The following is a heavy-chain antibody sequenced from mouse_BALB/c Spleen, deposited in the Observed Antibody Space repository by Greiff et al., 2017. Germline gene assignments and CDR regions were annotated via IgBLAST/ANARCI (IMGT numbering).Heavy chain of an antibody. CDR3: ARARYCDGSAWYIDV. CDR2: INPGSGGT. CDR1: GYAFTNYL. V-gene: IGHV1-54*01. J-gene: IGHJ1*01. D-gene: IGHD1-1*01. Sequence: VQLQQSGAELVRPGTLVKVSCKASGYAFTNYLIEWVKQRPGQGLEWIGVINPGSGGTNYNEKFKGKATLTADKSSSTAYMQLSSLTSGDSAVYFCARARYCDGSAWYIDVWGAGTTVTVSS.